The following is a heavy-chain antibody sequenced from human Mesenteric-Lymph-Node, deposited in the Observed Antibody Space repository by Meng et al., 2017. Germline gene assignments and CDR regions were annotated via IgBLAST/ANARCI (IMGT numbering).Heavy chain of an antibody. V-gene: IGHV4-61*02. CDR3: ARDLAAAAGEYYFDY. Sequence: SETLSLTCTVPGGSISSGSYYWSWIRQPAGKGLEWIGRIYTSGSTNYNPSLKSRVTISVDTSKNQFSLKLSSVTAADTAVYYCARDLAAAAGEYYFDYWGQGTLVTVSS. CDR2: IYTSGST. J-gene: IGHJ4*02. D-gene: IGHD6-13*01. CDR1: GGSISSGSYY.